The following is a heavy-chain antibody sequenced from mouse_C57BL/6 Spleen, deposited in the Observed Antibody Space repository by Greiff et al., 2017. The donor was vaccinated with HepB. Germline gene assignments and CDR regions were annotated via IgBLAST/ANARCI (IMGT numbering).Heavy chain of an antibody. CDR2: IDPENGDT. Sequence: EVQLQQSGAELVRPGASVKLSCTASGFNIKDDYMHWVKQRPEQGLEWIGWIDPENGDTEYASKFQGKATITADTSSNTAYLQLSSLTSEDTAVYYCTTRYYGSSEAYWGQGTLVTVSA. D-gene: IGHD1-1*01. CDR3: TTRYYGSSEAY. J-gene: IGHJ3*01. CDR1: GFNIKDDY. V-gene: IGHV14-4*01.